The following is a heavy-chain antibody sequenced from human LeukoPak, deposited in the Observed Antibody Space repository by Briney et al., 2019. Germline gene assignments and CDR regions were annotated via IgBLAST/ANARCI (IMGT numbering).Heavy chain of an antibody. Sequence: GGSLRLSCAASGFTFDDYAMHWVRQAPGKGLEWVSLISWDGGSTYYADSVKGRFTISRDNSKNSLYLQMNSLRAEDTALYYCAKESPPYDFWSGYYTRGYFGYWGQGTLVTVSS. CDR3: AKESPPYDFWSGYYTRGYFGY. V-gene: IGHV3-43D*04. D-gene: IGHD3-3*01. CDR2: ISWDGGST. J-gene: IGHJ4*02. CDR1: GFTFDDYA.